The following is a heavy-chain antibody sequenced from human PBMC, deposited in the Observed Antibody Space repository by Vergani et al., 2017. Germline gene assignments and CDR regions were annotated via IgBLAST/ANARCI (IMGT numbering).Heavy chain of an antibody. Sequence: QVQLQESGPGLVKPSQTLSLTCTVSGGSISSGSYYWSWIRQPAGKGLEWIGRIYTSGSTNYNPSLKSRVTMSVDTSKNQFSLKLSSVTAADTAVYYCARSLQRYNWFDPWGQGTLVTVSS. J-gene: IGHJ5*02. CDR1: GGSISSGSYY. V-gene: IGHV4-61*02. D-gene: IGHD5-18*01. CDR2: IYTSGST. CDR3: ARSLQRYNWFDP.